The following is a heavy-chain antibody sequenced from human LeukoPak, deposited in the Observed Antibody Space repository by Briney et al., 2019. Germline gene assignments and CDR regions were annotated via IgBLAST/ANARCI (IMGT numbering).Heavy chain of an antibody. CDR2: ISAYNGNT. V-gene: IGHV1-18*01. D-gene: IGHD3-9*01. J-gene: IGHJ4*01. CDR3: ARGRLRYLDWTRAYSDY. Sequence: EASVKVSCKASGYTFITHGLTWVRQAPGQGLEWMGWISAYNGNTIYAQTLQDRLTMTTDTSTSTAYMELRSLRSDDTAVYYCARGRLRYLDWTRAYSDYWGQGTLVTVSS. CDR1: GYTFITHG.